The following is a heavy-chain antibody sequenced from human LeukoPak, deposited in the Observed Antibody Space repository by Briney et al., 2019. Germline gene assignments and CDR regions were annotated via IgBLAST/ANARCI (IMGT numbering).Heavy chain of an antibody. CDR2: ISSSSSYT. V-gene: IGHV3-21*01. CDR3: ARVDGSYYNDY. CDR1: GFTFSSYS. D-gene: IGHD1-26*01. J-gene: IGHJ4*02. Sequence: GGSLRLSCAASGFTFSSYSMNWVRQAPGKGLEWVSSISSSSSYTYYADSVKGRFTISRDNAKNSLYLQMNSLRAEDTAVYYCARVDGSYYNDYWGQGTLVTVSS.